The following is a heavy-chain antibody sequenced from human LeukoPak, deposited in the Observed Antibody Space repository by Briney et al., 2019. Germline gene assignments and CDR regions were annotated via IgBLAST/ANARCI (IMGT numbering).Heavy chain of an antibody. CDR2: ISSSGST. D-gene: IGHD3-22*01. J-gene: IGHJ3*02. CDR3: ARGPYSYDSSGAFDI. Sequence: TLSLTCTVSGDSISSGDYYWSWIRQPAGKGLEWIGRISSSGSTNYNPSLKSRVTISVDTSKNQFSLRLSSVTAADTAVYFCARGPYSYDSSGAFDIWGQGTMVTVSS. CDR1: GDSISSGDYY. V-gene: IGHV4-61*02.